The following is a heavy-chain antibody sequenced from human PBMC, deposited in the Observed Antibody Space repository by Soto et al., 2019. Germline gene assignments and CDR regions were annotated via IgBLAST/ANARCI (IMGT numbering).Heavy chain of an antibody. CDR1: GFTFSSYG. V-gene: IGHV3-33*01. CDR2: IWYDGSNK. CDR3: ARENYGSGSYFYYYYGMDV. J-gene: IGHJ6*02. D-gene: IGHD3-10*01. Sequence: PGESLKISCAASGFTFSSYGMHWVRQAPGKGLEWVAVIWYDGSNKYYADSVKGRFTISRDNSKNTLYLQMNSLRAEDTAVYYCARENYGSGSYFYYYYGMDVWGQGTTVTVSS.